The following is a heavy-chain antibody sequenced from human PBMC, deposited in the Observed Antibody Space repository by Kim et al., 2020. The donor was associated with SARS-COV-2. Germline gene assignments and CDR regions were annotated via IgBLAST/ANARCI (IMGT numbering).Heavy chain of an antibody. CDR3: ARDRGIAAAGTNYYYYGMDV. Sequence: GGSLRLSCAASGFTFSSYNMNWVRQAPGKGLEWVSSISSSSSYIYYADSVKGRFTISRDNAKNSLYLQMNSLRAEDTAVYYCARDRGIAAAGTNYYYYGMDVWGQGTTVTVSS. CDR2: ISSSSSYI. CDR1: GFTFSSYN. V-gene: IGHV3-21*01. J-gene: IGHJ6*02. D-gene: IGHD6-13*01.